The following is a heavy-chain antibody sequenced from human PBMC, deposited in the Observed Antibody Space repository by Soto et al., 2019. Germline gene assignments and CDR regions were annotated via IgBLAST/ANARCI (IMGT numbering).Heavy chain of an antibody. V-gene: IGHV1-69*01. CDR3: AGEFVGGGPAPDVSIAAHFDY. J-gene: IGHJ4*02. CDR2: IIPNFGTA. D-gene: IGHD6-6*01. CDR1: GGTFSSYA. Sequence: QVQLVQSGAEVKKPRSSVKVSCKASGGTFSSYAISWVRQAPGQGLEWMGGIIPNFGTANYAQKFQGRVTITADQSTSTDYKELSSLRSEDTAVYYCAGEFVGGGPAPDVSIAAHFDYWGQGTLVTVSS.